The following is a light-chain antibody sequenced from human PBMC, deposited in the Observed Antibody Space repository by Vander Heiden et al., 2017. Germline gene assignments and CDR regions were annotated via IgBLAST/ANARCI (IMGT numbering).Light chain of an antibody. CDR1: SLRSYY. J-gene: IGLJ2*01. CDR2: GKN. CDR3: SSRDSSGIVG. V-gene: IGLV3-19*01. Sequence: SSELTQDPAVSVALGQTVRITCQGDSLRSYYASWYQQKPGQAPVRVIYGKNNRPSGIPDRFSGSSSGNTASLTITGAQAEDEADYYCSSRDSSGIVGFGGGTKL.